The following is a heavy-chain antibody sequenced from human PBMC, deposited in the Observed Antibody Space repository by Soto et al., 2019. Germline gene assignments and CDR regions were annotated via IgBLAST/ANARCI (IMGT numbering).Heavy chain of an antibody. CDR3: AKTTGTTFSFFDY. V-gene: IGHV3-43*01. J-gene: IGHJ4*02. CDR1: GFTFDDYT. Sequence: EVQLVESGGVVVQPGGSLRLSCAASGFTFDDYTMHWVRQAPGKGLEWVSLISCDGGSTYYADSVKGRFTISRDNIKNSLYLQINSLRTEDTALYYCAKTTGTTFSFFDYWGQGTLVPVSS. CDR2: ISCDGGST. D-gene: IGHD1-1*01.